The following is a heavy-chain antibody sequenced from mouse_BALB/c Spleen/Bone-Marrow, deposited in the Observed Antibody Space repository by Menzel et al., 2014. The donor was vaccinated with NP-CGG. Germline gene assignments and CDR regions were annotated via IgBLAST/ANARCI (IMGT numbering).Heavy chain of an antibody. J-gene: IGHJ3*01. CDR2: INPNSRTI. CDR1: GFELSRYW. Sequence: VKLMESGGGLVQPGGSLKLSCTASGFELSRYWMSWVRQAPGKGLEWIGEINPNSRTINYTPSLKERFIISRDNAKNTLYLQVSKVRSEDTAVYFCARGGYYGWLAYWGQGTLVTVSA. D-gene: IGHD2-3*01. V-gene: IGHV4-1*02. CDR3: ARGGYYGWLAY.